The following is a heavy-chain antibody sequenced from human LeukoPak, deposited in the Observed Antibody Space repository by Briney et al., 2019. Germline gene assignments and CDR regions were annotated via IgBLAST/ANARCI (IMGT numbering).Heavy chain of an antibody. CDR1: GFTFSDHW. CDR3: ARVDGNIAYRPVED. J-gene: IGHJ4*02. Sequence: GGSLRPSCTTSGFTFSDHWMSWVRQAPGKGLEWVGNINQDGSEINYLESVKGRLSITRGNAKNSLFLHMNNLRVEDTAKYYCARVDGNIAYRPVEDWGQGTLVTVSS. CDR2: INQDGSEI. V-gene: IGHV3-7*01. D-gene: IGHD3-16*01.